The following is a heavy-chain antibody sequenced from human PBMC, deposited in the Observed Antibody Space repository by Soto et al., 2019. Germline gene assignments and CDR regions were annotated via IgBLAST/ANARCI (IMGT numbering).Heavy chain of an antibody. CDR1: GGSFSSDSFI. CDR3: ARDHKWDGMDV. D-gene: IGHD1-26*01. J-gene: IGHJ6*02. CDR2: IYYSGTT. Sequence: SETLSLTCSVSGGSFSSDSFIWSWVRQFPGKGLEWIGYIYYSGTTYYNPSLRSRVIMSVDTSKNQFSLKLSSVTAADTAVYYCARDHKWDGMDVWGQGTTVTVSS. V-gene: IGHV4-31*03.